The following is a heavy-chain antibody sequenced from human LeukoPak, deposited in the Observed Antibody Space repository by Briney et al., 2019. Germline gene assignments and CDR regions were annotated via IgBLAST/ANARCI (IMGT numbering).Heavy chain of an antibody. CDR3: AREHSSSWADY. D-gene: IGHD6-13*01. CDR2: ISSSGFST. V-gene: IGHV3-11*01. J-gene: IGHJ4*02. Sequence: GGSLRLSCAASGFNFSDYYMSWIRQAPGKGLEWVSYISSSGFSTYYAGSVKGRFTISRDNAQNSLYLQMNSLRTEDTAVYYCAREHSSSWADYWGPGTLVTVSS. CDR1: GFNFSDYY.